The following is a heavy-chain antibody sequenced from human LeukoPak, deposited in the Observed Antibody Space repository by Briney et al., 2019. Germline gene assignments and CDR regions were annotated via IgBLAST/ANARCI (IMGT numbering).Heavy chain of an antibody. CDR2: IDPSDSYT. J-gene: IGHJ4*02. V-gene: IGHV5-10-1*01. D-gene: IGHD3-10*01. CDR3: ARHLYGSVTYNVDY. CDR1: GYSFTTYW. Sequence: KGGESLKISCKGSGYSFTTYWITWVRQMPGKGLEWMGTIDPSDSYTNYSPSFQGHVSISVDKSISTAYLQWSSLKASDTAMYYCARHLYGSVTYNVDYWGQGTLVTVSS.